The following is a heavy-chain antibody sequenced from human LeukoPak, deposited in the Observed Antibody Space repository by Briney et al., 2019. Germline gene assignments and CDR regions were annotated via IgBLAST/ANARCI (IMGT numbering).Heavy chain of an antibody. D-gene: IGHD3-16*01. Sequence: PGGSLTLSCAASGFTFSTYGMHWVRQAPGKGLEWVAFIRYDGNNKYYADSVKGRFTISRDNSENMLYLEMKSLRPEDTAVYYCAKNGPDYIWGNYLDYWGQGTLVTVSS. CDR1: GFTFSTYG. V-gene: IGHV3-30*02. CDR3: AKNGPDYIWGNYLDY. J-gene: IGHJ4*02. CDR2: IRYDGNNK.